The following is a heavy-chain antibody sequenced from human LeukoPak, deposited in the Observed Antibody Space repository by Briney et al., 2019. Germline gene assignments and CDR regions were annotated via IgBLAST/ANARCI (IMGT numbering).Heavy chain of an antibody. V-gene: IGHV4-59*01. D-gene: IGHD3-10*01. CDR1: GGSITAYS. Sequence: SETLSLTCTVSGGSITAYSWTWIRQPPGKGLEWIGYSYSSGAINYNPSLKSRAPISVDTSQNQFSLHLSSVTAADTAVYYCARQKVRGVFDYWGQGALVAVS. J-gene: IGHJ4*02. CDR3: ARQKVRGVFDY. CDR2: SYSSGAI.